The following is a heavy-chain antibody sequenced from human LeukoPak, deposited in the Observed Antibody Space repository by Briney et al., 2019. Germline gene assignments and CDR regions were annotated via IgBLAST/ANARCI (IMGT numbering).Heavy chain of an antibody. CDR1: GYTFTSYA. Sequence: GASVKVSCKASGYTFTSYAMNWVRQAPGQGLEWMGWINTNTGNPTYAQGFTGRFVFSLGTSVSTAYLQISSLKAEDTAVYYCARDQALQLWLEYWRGKNSSPWDYWGQGTLVTVSS. CDR2: INTNTGNP. V-gene: IGHV7-4-1*02. J-gene: IGHJ4*02. CDR3: ARDQALQLWLEYWRGKNSSPWDY. D-gene: IGHD5-18*01.